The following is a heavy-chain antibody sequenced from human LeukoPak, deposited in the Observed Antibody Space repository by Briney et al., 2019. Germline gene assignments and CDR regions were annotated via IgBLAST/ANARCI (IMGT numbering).Heavy chain of an antibody. J-gene: IGHJ3*02. Sequence: SETLSLTCTVSGGSISSYYWSWLRQAAGKGLAWIGRIYTSGSTNYNPSLKSRVTMSVDTSKNQFSLKLSSVTAADTAVYYCARFAGGNDAFDIWGQGTMVTVSS. D-gene: IGHD3-16*01. V-gene: IGHV4-4*07. CDR3: ARFAGGNDAFDI. CDR2: IYTSGST. CDR1: GGSISSYY.